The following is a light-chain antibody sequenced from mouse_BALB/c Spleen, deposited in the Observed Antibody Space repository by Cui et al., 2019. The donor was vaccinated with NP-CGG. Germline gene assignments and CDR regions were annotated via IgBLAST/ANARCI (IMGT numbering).Light chain of an antibody. CDR3: ALWYSNHWV. J-gene: IGLJ1*01. CDR1: TGAVTTSNY. V-gene: IGLV1*01. Sequence: QADVTQESALTTSPGETVTLTCRSSTGAVTTSNYANWVQEKPDHLFTGLIGDTNNRAPGVPARFSGSLIGDKAALTITGAQTEDEAIYFCALWYSNHWVFGGGTKLTVL. CDR2: DTN.